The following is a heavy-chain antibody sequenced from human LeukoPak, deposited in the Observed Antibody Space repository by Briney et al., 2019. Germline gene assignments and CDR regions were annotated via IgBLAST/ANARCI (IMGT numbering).Heavy chain of an antibody. D-gene: IGHD3-3*01. CDR1: GGSFSGYY. CDR3: ARGPFYDFWSGRRLRKYYFDY. Sequence: SETLSLTCAVHGGSFSGYYWSWIRQPPGKGLEWIGEINHSGSTNYNPSLKSRVTISVDTSKNQFSLKLSSVTAADTAVYYCARGPFYDFWSGRRLRKYYFDYWGQGTLVTVSS. CDR2: INHSGST. J-gene: IGHJ4*02. V-gene: IGHV4-34*01.